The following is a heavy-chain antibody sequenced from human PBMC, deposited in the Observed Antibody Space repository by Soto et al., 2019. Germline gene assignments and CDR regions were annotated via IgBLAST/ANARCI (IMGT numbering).Heavy chain of an antibody. D-gene: IGHD6-6*01. Sequence: PGGSLRLSCAASGFTFSHHLMHWVRQAPGKGLVWVARINSDGSGTNYAESVKGRFTISRDNTKNTLYVQMSSLTTEDTAVYYCARQSSSYYYYYGMDVWGQGTTVTVSS. V-gene: IGHV3-74*01. CDR3: ARQSSSYYYYYGMDV. CDR1: GFTFSHHL. CDR2: INSDGSGT. J-gene: IGHJ6*02.